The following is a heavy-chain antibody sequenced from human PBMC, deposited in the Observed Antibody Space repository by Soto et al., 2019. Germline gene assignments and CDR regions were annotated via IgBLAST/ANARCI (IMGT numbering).Heavy chain of an antibody. D-gene: IGHD4-17*01. CDR2: IYYSGYT. CDR3: ARSSDYVAFDY. J-gene: IGHJ4*02. CDR1: GDSFSRADYK. Sequence: QVQLQESGPGLVKPSQTLSLTCTVSGDSFSRADYKWSWIRQPPGKGLEWIGYIYYSGYTYNNPSLKSRLTMSVDTSKNQFFLKLSSVXAAXXXXXXXARSSDYVAFDYWGQGTLVTVS. V-gene: IGHV4-30-4*01.